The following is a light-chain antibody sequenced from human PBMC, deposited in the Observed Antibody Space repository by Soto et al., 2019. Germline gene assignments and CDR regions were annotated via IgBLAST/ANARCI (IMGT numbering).Light chain of an antibody. Sequence: QSALTQPASVSGSPGQSITISSTGTSSDVGAQNYISWYQQHPDRAPKVLIFEVNNRPSGVSDRFSASKSGNTAFLTISGLQPEDEADYYCCSFTNSGTRIFGGGTKVTVL. J-gene: IGLJ2*01. V-gene: IGLV2-14*01. CDR3: CSFTNSGTRI. CDR1: SSDVGAQNY. CDR2: EVN.